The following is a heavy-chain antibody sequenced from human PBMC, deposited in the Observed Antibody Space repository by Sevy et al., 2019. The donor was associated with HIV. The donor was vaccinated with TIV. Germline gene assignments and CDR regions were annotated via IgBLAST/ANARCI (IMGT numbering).Heavy chain of an antibody. Sequence: GGSLRLSCAASGFTFSNYNMNWVRQAPGKGLEWVSSISSSSNYISYADSMKGRFTISRDNAKNSLYLQMNSLRAEDTAVYYCARVVAYCSGGSCFPGYYYGMDVWGQGTTVTVS. V-gene: IGHV3-21*01. D-gene: IGHD2-15*01. CDR3: ARVVAYCSGGSCFPGYYYGMDV. J-gene: IGHJ6*02. CDR1: GFTFSNYN. CDR2: ISSSSNYI.